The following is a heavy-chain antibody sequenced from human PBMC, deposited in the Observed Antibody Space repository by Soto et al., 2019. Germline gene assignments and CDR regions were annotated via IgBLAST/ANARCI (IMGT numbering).Heavy chain of an antibody. CDR1: GFTFSSYG. CDR2: ISYDGSNK. CDR3: AKSGVGAYYYDSSGSTEKFDY. V-gene: IGHV3-30*18. D-gene: IGHD3-22*01. Sequence: GGSLSLSCAASGFTFSSYGMHWVRQAPGKGLEWVAVISYDGSNKYYADSVKGRFTISRDNSKNTLYLQMNSLRAEDTAVYYCAKSGVGAYYYDSSGSTEKFDYWGQGTLVTVSS. J-gene: IGHJ4*02.